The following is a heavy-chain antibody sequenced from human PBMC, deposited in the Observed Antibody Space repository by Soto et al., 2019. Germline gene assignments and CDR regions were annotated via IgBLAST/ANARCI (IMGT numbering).Heavy chain of an antibody. D-gene: IGHD2-2*01. CDR1: GFTFSSYA. CDR2: ITASGDTT. CDR3: AKVRPLRDCTRPSCLCAFDI. J-gene: IGHJ3*02. V-gene: IGHV3-23*01. Sequence: EVQLLESGGGLVQPGGSLRLSCAASGFTFSSYAMSWVRQAPGKGLEWDSAITASGDTTYYADSVKGRFTIPRDNSNITLYMQMNSLRAEDTAVYYCAKVRPLRDCTRPSCLCAFDIWGQGTMVTVSS.